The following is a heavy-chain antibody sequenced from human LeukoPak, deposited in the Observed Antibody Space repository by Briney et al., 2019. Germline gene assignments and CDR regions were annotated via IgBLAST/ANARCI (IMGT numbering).Heavy chain of an antibody. V-gene: IGHV3-20*04. Sequence: PGGSLRLSCAASGFTFDDYGMSWVRQAPGKGLEWVSGINWNGGSTGYADSVKGRFTISRDNAKNSLYLQMNGLRVEDTAVYYCARDMTTATTCYLEHWGQGTLVTVSS. J-gene: IGHJ1*01. CDR1: GFTFDDYG. CDR3: ARDMTTATTCYLEH. D-gene: IGHD4-17*01. CDR2: INWNGGST.